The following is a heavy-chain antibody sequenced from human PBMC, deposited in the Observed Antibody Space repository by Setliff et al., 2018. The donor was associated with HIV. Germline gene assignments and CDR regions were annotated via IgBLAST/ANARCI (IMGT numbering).Heavy chain of an antibody. J-gene: IGHJ3*01. D-gene: IGHD4-17*01. V-gene: IGHV4-59*01. CDR3: ARVQMAYAAFDV. Sequence: SETLSLTCTVSGGSISTYYWSWIRQPPGKGLEWIGSIYFTGSSDNNPSLKSRVTLSVDTSKHQFPLKLSSVTAADTAVYYCARVQMAYAAFDVWAKGQWSPSPQ. CDR1: GGSISTYY. CDR2: IYFTGSS.